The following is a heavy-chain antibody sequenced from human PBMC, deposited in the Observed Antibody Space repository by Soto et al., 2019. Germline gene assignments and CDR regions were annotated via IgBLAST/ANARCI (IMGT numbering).Heavy chain of an antibody. V-gene: IGHV1-3*01. D-gene: IGHD5-18*01. CDR1: GYTFTSHT. J-gene: IGHJ4*02. Sequence: QVQLVQSGTEVKKPGASVKVSCKAPGYTFTSHTIHWMRQAPGQSLEWMAWINVNNDNTKYSHKFQGRVSLTMDTSASTVYMELSSLRSEDTAVYYCARSSFTAVDYWGQGTLVSVSS. CDR3: ARSSFTAVDY. CDR2: INVNNDNT.